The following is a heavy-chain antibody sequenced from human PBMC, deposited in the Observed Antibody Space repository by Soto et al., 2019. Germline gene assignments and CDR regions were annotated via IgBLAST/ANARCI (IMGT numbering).Heavy chain of an antibody. J-gene: IGHJ4*02. CDR2: IWYHGGDE. V-gene: IGHV3-33*01. Sequence: GGSLRLSCAASGFTLSSHGMHWVRQAPGKGLECVALIWYHGGDESYAASVKGRFTISRDISKNTLYLQMDSLRAEDTAVYYCARDAALARFDYWGQGTLVTVSS. CDR1: GFTLSSHG. D-gene: IGHD6-25*01. CDR3: ARDAALARFDY.